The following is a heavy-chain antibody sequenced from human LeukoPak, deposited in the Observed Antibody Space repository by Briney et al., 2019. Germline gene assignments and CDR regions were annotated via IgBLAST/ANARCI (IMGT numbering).Heavy chain of an antibody. J-gene: IGHJ4*02. D-gene: IGHD3-22*01. CDR2: IRYDGSNK. CDR3: APFEVPDS. Sequence: GGSLRLSCSASGFTFSSYGMHWVRQAPGKGLEWVAFIRYDGSNKYYADSVKGRFTITRDNSKNTLYLQMNSLRAEDTAVYYCAPFEVPDSWGQGTLVTVSS. V-gene: IGHV3-30*02. CDR1: GFTFSSYG.